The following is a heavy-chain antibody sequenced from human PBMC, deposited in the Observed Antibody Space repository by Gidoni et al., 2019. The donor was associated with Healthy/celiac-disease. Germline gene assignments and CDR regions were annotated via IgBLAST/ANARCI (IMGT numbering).Heavy chain of an antibody. CDR1: GGSISSGGYY. V-gene: IGHV4-31*01. Sequence: QVQLQESGPGLVKPSQTLSLTCTVSGGSISSGGYYGSWIRQHPGKGLEWIGYIYYSGSTYYNPALKSLVTISVDTSKNQFSLKLSSVTAADTAVYYCTMGYCSGGSCYKVYYGMDVWGQGTTVTVSS. CDR2: IYYSGST. CDR3: TMGYCSGGSCYKVYYGMDV. J-gene: IGHJ6*02. D-gene: IGHD2-15*01.